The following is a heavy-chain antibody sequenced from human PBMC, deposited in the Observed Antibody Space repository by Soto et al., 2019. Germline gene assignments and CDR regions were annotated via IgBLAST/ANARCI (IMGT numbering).Heavy chain of an antibody. J-gene: IGHJ6*02. V-gene: IGHV1-18*04. Sequence: XSGKVSCAASGYPFPSYGIIWVRRAPGHGLGWRGWISSYHGNTKYAQKLQGRVTMTTDTSTSTAYMELRSLRSDDTAVYYCARDLDIVATIIHYHYGLDVWGQGTTVTVSS. CDR1: GYPFPSYG. D-gene: IGHD5-12*01. CDR3: ARDLDIVATIIHYHYGLDV. CDR2: ISSYHGNT.